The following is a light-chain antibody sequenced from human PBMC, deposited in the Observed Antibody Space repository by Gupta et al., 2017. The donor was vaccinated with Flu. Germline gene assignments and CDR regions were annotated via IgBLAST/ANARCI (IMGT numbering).Light chain of an antibody. J-gene: IGKJ2*01. CDR3: MQTLQTPYT. CDR1: NY. CDR2: LGS. Sequence: NYLDWYLQKPGQSPQLLIYLGSNRASGVPDRFSGSGSGTDFTLEISRVEAEDVGVYYCMQTLQTPYTFGQGTKLEIK. V-gene: IGKV2-28*01.